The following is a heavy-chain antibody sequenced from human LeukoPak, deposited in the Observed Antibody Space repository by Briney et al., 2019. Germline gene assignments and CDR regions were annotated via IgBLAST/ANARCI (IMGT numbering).Heavy chain of an antibody. CDR3: ARFRGGVVTAILA. V-gene: IGHV6-1*01. J-gene: IGHJ5*02. Sequence: SQTLSLTCAISGDSVSSNSAAWHWIRQSPSRGLEWLGRTYYRSKWYNDYAVSVKSRITINPDTSKNQFSLQLNSVTAADTAVYYCARFRGGVVTAILAWGQGTLVTVSS. CDR2: TYYRSKWYN. D-gene: IGHD2-21*02. CDR1: GDSVSSNSAA.